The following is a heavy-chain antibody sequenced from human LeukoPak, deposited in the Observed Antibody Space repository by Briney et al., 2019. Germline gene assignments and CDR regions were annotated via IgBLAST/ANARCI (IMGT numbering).Heavy chain of an antibody. CDR1: GYTFTGYY. D-gene: IGHD6-13*01. CDR2: INPNSGGT. J-gene: IGHJ6*02. CDR3: ARVWAGAAAGMDV. Sequence: ASVKVSCKASGYTFTGYYMHWVRQAPGQGLEWMGWINPNSGGTNYAQKFQGRVTMTRNTSISTAYMELSSLRSEDTAVYYCARVWAGAAAGMDVWGQGTTVTVSS. V-gene: IGHV1-2*02.